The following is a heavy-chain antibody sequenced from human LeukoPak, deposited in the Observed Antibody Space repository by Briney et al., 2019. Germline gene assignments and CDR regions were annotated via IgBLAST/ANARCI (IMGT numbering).Heavy chain of an antibody. V-gene: IGHV3-20*04. CDR1: GFTFDDYG. Sequence: GGSLRLSCAASGFTFDDYGMSWVRQAPGKGLEWVSGINWNGGSIGYADSVKGRFTISRDNAKNSLYLQMNSLRAEDTALYYCASTRGYCSGGSCYSDPFDYWGQGTLVTVSS. CDR3: ASTRGYCSGGSCYSDPFDY. J-gene: IGHJ4*02. CDR2: INWNGGSI. D-gene: IGHD2-15*01.